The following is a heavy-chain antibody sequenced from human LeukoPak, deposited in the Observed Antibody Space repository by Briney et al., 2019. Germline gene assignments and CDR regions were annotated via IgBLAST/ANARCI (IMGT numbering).Heavy chain of an antibody. CDR1: GGSISSYY. CDR2: IYTSGST. J-gene: IGHJ6*03. Sequence: SETLSLTCTVSGGSISSYYWSWIRQPAGKGLEWIWRIYTSGSTNYNPSLKSRVTMSVDTSKNQFSLKLSSVTAADTAVYYCARGYSSSWTGGFYYYYYMDVWGKGTTVTVSS. D-gene: IGHD6-13*01. CDR3: ARGYSSSWTGGFYYYYYMDV. V-gene: IGHV4-4*07.